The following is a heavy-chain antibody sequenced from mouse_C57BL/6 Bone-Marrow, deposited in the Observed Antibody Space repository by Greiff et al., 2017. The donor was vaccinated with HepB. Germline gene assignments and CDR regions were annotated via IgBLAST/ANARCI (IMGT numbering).Heavy chain of an antibody. J-gene: IGHJ4*01. D-gene: IGHD1-1*01. Sequence: EVHLVESGGGLVKPGGSLKLSCAASGFTFSSYAMSWVRQTPEKRLEWVATISDGGSYTYYPDNVKGRFTISRDNAKNNLYLQMSHLKSEDTAMYYCARGLIYYYGSSPWDYWGQGTSVTVSS. CDR1: GFTFSSYA. CDR3: ARGLIYYYGSSPWDY. V-gene: IGHV5-4*01. CDR2: ISDGGSYT.